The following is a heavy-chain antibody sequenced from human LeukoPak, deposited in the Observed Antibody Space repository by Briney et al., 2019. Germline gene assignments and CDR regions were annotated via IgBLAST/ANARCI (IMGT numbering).Heavy chain of an antibody. V-gene: IGHV4-34*01. D-gene: IGHD6-13*01. J-gene: IGHJ4*02. CDR2: INHSGST. CDR1: GGSISSYY. Sequence: NPSETLSLTCTVSGGSISSYYWSWIRQPPGKGLGWIGEINHSGSTNYNPSLKSRVTISVDTSKNQFSLKLSSVTAADTAVYYCARDPYSSSWNRNYYFDYWGQGTLVTVSS. CDR3: ARDPYSSSWNRNYYFDY.